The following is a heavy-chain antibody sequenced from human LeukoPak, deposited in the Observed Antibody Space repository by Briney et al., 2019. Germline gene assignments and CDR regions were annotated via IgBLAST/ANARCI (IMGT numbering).Heavy chain of an antibody. CDR3: ATRSRYFDWLLN. V-gene: IGHV1-69*04. CDR2: IIPILGIA. J-gene: IGHJ4*02. D-gene: IGHD3-9*01. Sequence: ASVKVSCKASGGTFSSYAISWVRQAPGQGLEWMGRIIPILGIANYAQKFQGRVTMTEDTSTDTAYMELSSLRSEDTAVYYCATRSRYFDWLLNWGQGTLVTVSS. CDR1: GGTFSSYA.